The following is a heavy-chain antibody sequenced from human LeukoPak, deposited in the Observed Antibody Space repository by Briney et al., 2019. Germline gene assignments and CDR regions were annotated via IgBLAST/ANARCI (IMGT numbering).Heavy chain of an antibody. V-gene: IGHV3-53*01. D-gene: IGHD5-18*01. CDR1: GFTVSSNY. J-gene: IGHJ2*01. CDR2: LYSGGRTT. CDR3: ARGGGYSYGAGDYL. Sequence: RPGGSLRLSCAVSGFTVSSNYMSWVRQAPGKGLEWVSTLYSGGRTTYYADSVKGRFTISRDNSKNMLYLQMNSLRAEDTAVYYGARGGGYSYGAGDYLWGRGTLVTVSS.